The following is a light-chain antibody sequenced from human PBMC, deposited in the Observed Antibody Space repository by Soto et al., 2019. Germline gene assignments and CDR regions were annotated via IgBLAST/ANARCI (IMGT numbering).Light chain of an antibody. V-gene: IGKV1-27*01. CDR2: GAS. CDR1: QGIGNY. J-gene: IGKJ2*01. Sequence: DIQMTQSPSSLSAYVGDRVTITCRASQGIGNYLAWYQQKPGKVPKLLIYGASTLQAGVPSRFSGSGSGTDFTLTISSLQPEDFATYYCQKYNSAPRTFGQRTKLEIK. CDR3: QKYNSAPRT.